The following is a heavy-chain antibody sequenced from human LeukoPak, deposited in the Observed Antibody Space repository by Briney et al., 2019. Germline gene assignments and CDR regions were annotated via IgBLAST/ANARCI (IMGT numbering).Heavy chain of an antibody. D-gene: IGHD3-22*01. CDR3: ARGGDSSGYYYVPFDY. V-gene: IGHV4-31*03. CDR1: GGSISSGGYY. Sequence: PSQTLSLTCTVSGGSISSGGYYWSWIRQHPGKGLEWIGYIYYSGSTYYNPSLKSRVTISVDTSKNQFSLKLSSVTAADTAVYYCARGGDSSGYYYVPFDYWGQGTLVTVSS. CDR2: IYYSGST. J-gene: IGHJ4*02.